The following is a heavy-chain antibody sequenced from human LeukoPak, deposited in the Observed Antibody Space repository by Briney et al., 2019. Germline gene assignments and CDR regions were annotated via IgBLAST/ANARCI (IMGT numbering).Heavy chain of an antibody. V-gene: IGHV1-2*02. CDR2: INPNSGGT. J-gene: IGHJ4*02. CDR1: GYAFTAYY. Sequence: ASVKVSCKASGYAFTAYYIHWVRQAPGQGLEWMGWINPNSGGTNYAQKFQGRVTMTRDTSISTAYMELSSLRSDDTAVFYCARHGYYDILTGPRGFDYWGQGTLVTVSS. CDR3: ARHGYYDILTGPRGFDY. D-gene: IGHD3-9*01.